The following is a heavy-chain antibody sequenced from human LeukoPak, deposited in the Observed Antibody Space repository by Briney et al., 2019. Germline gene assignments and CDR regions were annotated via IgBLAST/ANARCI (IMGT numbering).Heavy chain of an antibody. J-gene: IGHJ4*02. D-gene: IGHD6-13*01. CDR2: INPNSGGT. V-gene: IGHV1-2*06. CDR3: AREVIEEYQLLWGYSSSCDFDY. CDR1: GYTFTGYY. Sequence: ASVKVSCKASGYTFTGYYMHWVRQAPGQGLEWMGRINPNSGGTNYAQKFQGRVTMTRDTSISTAYMELSRLISDDTAVYYCAREVIEEYQLLWGYSSSCDFDYWGQGTLVTVSS.